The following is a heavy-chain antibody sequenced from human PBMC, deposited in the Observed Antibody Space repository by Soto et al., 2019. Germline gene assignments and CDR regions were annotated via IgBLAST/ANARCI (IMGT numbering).Heavy chain of an antibody. Sequence: QVQLVESGGGVVQPGKSLRLSCAASGFSFSSYGMHWVRQAPGKGLEWVAVRWYDGSNEDYADSVKGRFAISRDNSKNTLYLQMNSLRADDTAVYYCARDRDYYDNSGYALDIWGQGTVVTVSS. CDR3: ARDRDYYDNSGYALDI. V-gene: IGHV3-33*01. J-gene: IGHJ3*02. CDR2: RWYDGSNE. CDR1: GFSFSSYG. D-gene: IGHD3-22*01.